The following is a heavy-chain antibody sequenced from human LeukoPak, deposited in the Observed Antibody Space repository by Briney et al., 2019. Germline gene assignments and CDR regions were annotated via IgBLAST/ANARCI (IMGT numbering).Heavy chain of an antibody. J-gene: IGHJ4*02. V-gene: IGHV3-21*01. CDR1: GFTFSSYS. D-gene: IGHD3-22*01. Sequence: PGGSLRLSCAASGFTFSSYSMNWVRQAPGKGLEWVSSISSSSSYIYYADSVKGRFTISRDNAKNSLYLQMNSLGAEDTAVYYCARERGYYYDSSGNFDYWGQGTLVTVSS. CDR2: ISSSSSYI. CDR3: ARERGYYYDSSGNFDY.